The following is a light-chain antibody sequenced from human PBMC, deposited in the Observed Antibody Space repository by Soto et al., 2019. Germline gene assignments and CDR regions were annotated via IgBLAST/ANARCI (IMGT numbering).Light chain of an antibody. CDR1: QSVSNNY. Sequence: EIVLTHSPGTLSLSPGERATLSCRASQSVSNNYVAWYQQKPGQPPRLLIHDASNRATGIPDRFSGSGSGTDFTLTISRLEPEDFAVYYCQQCAHSPLTFGQGTRLEIK. CDR2: DAS. V-gene: IGKV3-20*01. J-gene: IGKJ5*01. CDR3: QQCAHSPLT.